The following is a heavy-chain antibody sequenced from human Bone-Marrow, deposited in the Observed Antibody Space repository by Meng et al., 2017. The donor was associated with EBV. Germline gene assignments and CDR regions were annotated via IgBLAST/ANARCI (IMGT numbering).Heavy chain of an antibody. J-gene: IGHJ4*02. CDR3: ASESGRGFTPDY. V-gene: IGHV1-69*01. Sequence: QVQLVQSGAEVKKPGSSVKVSCRTSGGTFRSDAVSWVRQAPGQGLEWMGGLIPMSDAPHYAQKFQGRVTMTADESTSTHYMDLTGLRSDDTAVYYCASESGRGFTPDYWGQGTLVTVSS. CDR2: LIPMSDAP. CDR1: GGTFRSDA. D-gene: IGHD3-10*01.